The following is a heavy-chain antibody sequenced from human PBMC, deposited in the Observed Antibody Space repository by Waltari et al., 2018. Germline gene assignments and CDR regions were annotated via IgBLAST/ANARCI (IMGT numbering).Heavy chain of an antibody. Sequence: EVQLLESGGGLVQPGGSLRLSCAASGFTFSSYAMSWVRQAPGKGLGWVSAISGSGGSTSYAESVKGRFTISRDNSKNTRYLQMKSLRAEDTAVYYCAKDSCYDILTGYYGDRKFDYWGQGTLVTVSS. CDR1: GFTFSSYA. V-gene: IGHV3-23*01. CDR2: ISGSGGST. CDR3: AKDSCYDILTGYYGDRKFDY. D-gene: IGHD3-9*01. J-gene: IGHJ4*02.